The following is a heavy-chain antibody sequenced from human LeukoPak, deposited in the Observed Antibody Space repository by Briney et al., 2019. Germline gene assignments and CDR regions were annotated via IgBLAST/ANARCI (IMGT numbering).Heavy chain of an antibody. Sequence: ASVKVSCKVSGYTLTELSMHWVRQAPGKGLGWMGGFDPEDGETIYAQKFQGRVTMTEDTSTDTAYMELSSLRSEDTAVYYCATLLLEGDYWFDPWGQGTLVTVSS. CDR1: GYTLTELS. V-gene: IGHV1-24*01. J-gene: IGHJ5*02. D-gene: IGHD2-21*02. CDR2: FDPEDGET. CDR3: ATLLLEGDYWFDP.